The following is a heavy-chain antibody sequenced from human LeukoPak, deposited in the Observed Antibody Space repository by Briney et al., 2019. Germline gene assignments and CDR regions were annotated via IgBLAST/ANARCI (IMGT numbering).Heavy chain of an antibody. CDR3: ARQRICSGNGCFFVFYAIDI. CDR2: IYPGGSDN. CDR1: GHTSTSYW. D-gene: IGHD2-15*01. J-gene: IGHJ3*02. Sequence: GESLKISCKVSGHTSTSYWIAWVRPLRRKGLEWMGIIYPGGSDNKYRPSFQGRFTISGDKSITTPYLQWSSLKASDTAMYYCARQRICSGNGCFFVFYAIDIWGQGTMVTVSS. V-gene: IGHV5-51*01.